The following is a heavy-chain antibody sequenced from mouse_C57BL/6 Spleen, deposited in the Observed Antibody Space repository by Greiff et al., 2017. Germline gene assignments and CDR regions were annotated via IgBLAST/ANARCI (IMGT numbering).Heavy chain of an antibody. Sequence: QVQLKQPGTELVKPGASVKLSCKASGYTFTSYWMHWVKQRPGQGLEWIGNINLSNGGTNYNEKFKSKATLTVDKSSSTAYMQLSSLTSEDSAVYYCARGAQATIYYAMDYWGQGTSVTVSS. J-gene: IGHJ4*01. CDR1: GYTFTSYW. D-gene: IGHD3-2*02. CDR2: INLSNGGT. CDR3: ARGAQATIYYAMDY. V-gene: IGHV1-53*01.